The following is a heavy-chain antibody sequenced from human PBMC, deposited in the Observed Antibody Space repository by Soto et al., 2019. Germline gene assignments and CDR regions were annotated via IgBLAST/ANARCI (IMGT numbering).Heavy chain of an antibody. D-gene: IGHD2-15*01. J-gene: IGHJ4*02. Sequence: PGESLKISCKGSGYSFTSYWIGWVRQMPGKGLEWMGIIYPGDSDTRYSPSFQGQVTISADKSISTAYLQWSSLKASDTAMYYCASGLSHPDDSHFLFDYWGQGTMVTVYS. CDR2: IYPGDSDT. CDR3: ASGLSHPDDSHFLFDY. CDR1: GYSFTSYW. V-gene: IGHV5-51*01.